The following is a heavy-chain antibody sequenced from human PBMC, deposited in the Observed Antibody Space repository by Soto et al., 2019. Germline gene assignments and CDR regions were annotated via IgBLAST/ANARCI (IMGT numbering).Heavy chain of an antibody. J-gene: IGHJ4*02. CDR1: GFTFSSYA. CDR3: AKQQLVMRPRDYYYYDSTGYPTPGPFDY. Sequence: LRLSCAASGFTFSSYAMSWVRQAPGKGLEWVSAISGSGGSTYYADSVKGRFTISRDNSKNTLYLQMNSLRAEETAVYYCAKQQLVMRPRDYYYYDSTGYPTPGPFDYCGQGTLVTVSS. D-gene: IGHD3-22*01. V-gene: IGHV3-23*01. CDR2: ISGSGGST.